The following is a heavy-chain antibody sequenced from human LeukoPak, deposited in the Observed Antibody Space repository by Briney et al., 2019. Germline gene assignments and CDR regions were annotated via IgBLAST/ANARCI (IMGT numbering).Heavy chain of an antibody. Sequence: GGSLRLSCAGSGFTFSRYWMSWVRQAPGKGLEWVANINQEGSEKYYVDSVKGRFTISRDNAKNSLYLQMNSLRVEDTAVYYCARPFSDLVSSDYWGQGILVTVSS. V-gene: IGHV3-7*01. J-gene: IGHJ4*02. CDR3: ARPFSDLVSSDY. CDR2: INQEGSEK. CDR1: GFTFSRYW. D-gene: IGHD5/OR15-5a*01.